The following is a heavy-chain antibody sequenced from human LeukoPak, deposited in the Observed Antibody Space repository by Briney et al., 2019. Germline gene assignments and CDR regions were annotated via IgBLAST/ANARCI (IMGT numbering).Heavy chain of an antibody. CDR3: ARDLVEPPCTYYFDY. J-gene: IGHJ4*02. Sequence: GGSLRLSCAASGFTFSSYSMNWVRQAPGKGLEWVSSISSSSSYIYYADSVKGRFTISRDNAKNSLYLQMNSLRAEDTAVYYCARDLVEPPCTYYFDYWGQGTLVTVSS. V-gene: IGHV3-21*01. D-gene: IGHD1-26*01. CDR2: ISSSSSYI. CDR1: GFTFSSYS.